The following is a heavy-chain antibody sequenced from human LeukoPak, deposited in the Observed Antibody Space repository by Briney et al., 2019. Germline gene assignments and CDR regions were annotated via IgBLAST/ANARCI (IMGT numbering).Heavy chain of an antibody. J-gene: IGHJ6*03. CDR2: INPNSGGT. CDR3: ARGLGYCSGGSCSPINVPSYYYYMDV. V-gene: IGHV1-2*02. D-gene: IGHD2-15*01. Sequence: GASVKVPCKASGYTFTGYYMHWVRQAPGQGLEWMGWINPNSGGTNYAQKFQGRVTMTRDTSISTAYMELSRLRSDDTAVYYCARGLGYCSGGSCSPINVPSYYYYMDVWGKGTTVTVSS. CDR1: GYTFTGYY.